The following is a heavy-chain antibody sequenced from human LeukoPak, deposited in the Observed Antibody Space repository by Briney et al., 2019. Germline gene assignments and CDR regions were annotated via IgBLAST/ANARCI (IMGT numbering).Heavy chain of an antibody. J-gene: IGHJ3*02. CDR1: GFTFSSYA. Sequence: GGSLRLSCAASGFTFSSYAMSWVRQAPGKGLEWVSAISGSGGSTYYADSVKGRFTISRDNSKNTLYLQMNSLRAEDTAVYYCARVILGSRMPRALYTAFDIWGQGTMVTVSS. CDR3: ARVILGSRMPRALYTAFDI. CDR2: ISGSGGST. D-gene: IGHD2-2*02. V-gene: IGHV3-23*01.